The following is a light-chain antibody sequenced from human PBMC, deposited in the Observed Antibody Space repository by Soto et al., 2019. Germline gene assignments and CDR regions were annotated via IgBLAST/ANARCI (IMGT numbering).Light chain of an antibody. CDR1: SSNIGSYD. Sequence: QAVVTQPPSTSGTPGQRVTISCSGSSSNIGSYDVYWYQQLPGTAPKLLIYKNNQRPSGVPDRFSASKSGTSASLAISGLRSEDEADFYCAAWDDSLSGRVFGGGTKLTVL. J-gene: IGLJ3*02. V-gene: IGLV1-47*01. CDR2: KNN. CDR3: AAWDDSLSGRV.